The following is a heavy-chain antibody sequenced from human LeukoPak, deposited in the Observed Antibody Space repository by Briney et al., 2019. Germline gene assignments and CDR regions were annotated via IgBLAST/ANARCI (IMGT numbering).Heavy chain of an antibody. J-gene: IGHJ4*02. V-gene: IGHV1-2*04. Sequence: HGASVKVSCKASGYTFTGYYMHWVRQAPGQGLEWMGWINPNSGGTNYAQKFQGWVIMTRDTSISTAYMELSRLRSDDTAVYYCARDPLNYYGSGSPDYWGQGTLVTVSS. CDR2: INPNSGGT. CDR3: ARDPLNYYGSGSPDY. CDR1: GYTFTGYY. D-gene: IGHD3-10*01.